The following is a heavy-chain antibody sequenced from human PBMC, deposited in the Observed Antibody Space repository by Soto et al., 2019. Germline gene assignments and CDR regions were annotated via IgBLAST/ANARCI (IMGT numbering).Heavy chain of an antibody. V-gene: IGHV3-15*07. CDR2: IKSKTDGGTT. CDR1: GFTFSNAW. D-gene: IGHD2-21*02. J-gene: IGHJ6*02. CDR3: TTDSVTAIPHYYYGMDV. Sequence: EVQLVESGGGLVKPGGSLRLSCAASGFTFSNAWMNWVRQAPGKGLEWCGRIKSKTDGGTTDYAAPVKGRLTISRNDSQNTLYLQRNSLKTEETAVYYCTTDSVTAIPHYYYGMDVWGQGTTVTVYS.